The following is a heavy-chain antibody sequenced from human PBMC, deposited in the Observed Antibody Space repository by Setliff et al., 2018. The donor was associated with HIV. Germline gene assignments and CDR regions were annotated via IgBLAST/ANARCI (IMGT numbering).Heavy chain of an antibody. CDR3: ARDTSFGY. V-gene: IGHV4-59*01. J-gene: IGHJ4*02. CDR2: IYYSGST. Sequence: SETLSLTCTVSGGSISSYYWSWIRQPPGKGLEWIGYIYYSGSTNYNPSLKGRVTISVDTSKNQFSLKLTSVTAADTAVYFCARDTSFGYWGQGTLVTVSS. CDR1: GGSISSYY.